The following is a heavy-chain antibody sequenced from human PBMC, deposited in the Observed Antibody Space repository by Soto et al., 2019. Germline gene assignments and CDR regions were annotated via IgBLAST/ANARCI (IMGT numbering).Heavy chain of an antibody. CDR3: ASGAGSTSYYYYYGMDV. V-gene: IGHV1-69*13. D-gene: IGHD2-2*01. J-gene: IGHJ6*02. CDR1: GGTFSSYA. CDR2: IIPIFGTA. Sequence: SVKVSCKASGGTFSSYAISWVRQAPGQGLEWMGGIIPIFGTANYAQKFQGRVTITADESTITAYMELSSLRSEDTAVYYCASGAGSTSYYYYYGMDVWGQGTTVTVSS.